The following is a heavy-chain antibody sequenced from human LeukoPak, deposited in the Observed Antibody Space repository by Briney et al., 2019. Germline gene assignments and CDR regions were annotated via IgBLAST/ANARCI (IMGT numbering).Heavy chain of an antibody. CDR3: ARDTDSSSWYPKAAFDI. J-gene: IGHJ3*02. CDR1: GGSISSYY. CDR2: IYTSGST. V-gene: IGHV4-4*07. D-gene: IGHD6-13*01. Sequence: SETLSLTCTVSGGSISSYYWSWIRQPAGKGLEWIGRIYTSGSTNYNPSLKSRVTMSVDTSKNQFSLKLSSVTAADTAVYYCARDTDSSSWYPKAAFDIWGQGTMVTVSS.